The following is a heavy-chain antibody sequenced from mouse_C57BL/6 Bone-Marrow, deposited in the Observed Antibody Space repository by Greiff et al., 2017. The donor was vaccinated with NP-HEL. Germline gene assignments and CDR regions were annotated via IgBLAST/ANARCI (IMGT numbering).Heavy chain of an antibody. V-gene: IGHV5-9-1*02. CDR1: GFTFSSYA. CDR2: ISSGGDYI. D-gene: IGHD1-1*01. J-gene: IGHJ1*03. CDR3: TRGPTVVRYFDV. Sequence: VQLKESGEGLVKPGGSLKLSCAASGFTFSSYAMSWVRQTPEKRLEWVAYISSGGDYIYYADTVKGRFTISRDNARNTLYLQMSSLKSEDTAMYYCTRGPTVVRYFDVWGTGTTVTVSS.